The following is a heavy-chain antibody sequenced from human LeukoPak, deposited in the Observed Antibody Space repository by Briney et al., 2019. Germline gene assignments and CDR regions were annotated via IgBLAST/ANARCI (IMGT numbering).Heavy chain of an antibody. V-gene: IGHV4-31*03. J-gene: IGHJ4*02. CDR2: IYYSGST. CDR3: AKHNNFWSGYADH. CDR1: GGSISSGGYY. D-gene: IGHD3-3*01. Sequence: PSETLSLTCTVSGGSISSGGYYWSWIRQHPGKGLEWIGYIYYSGSTYYNPSLKSRVTISVDTPKNQFSLKLSSVTAADTAVYYCAKHNNFWSGYADHWGQGTLVTVSS.